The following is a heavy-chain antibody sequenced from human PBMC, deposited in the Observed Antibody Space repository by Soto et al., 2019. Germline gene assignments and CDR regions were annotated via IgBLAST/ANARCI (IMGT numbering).Heavy chain of an antibody. V-gene: IGHV1-58*01. CDR3: AADGYFYVSNDAFDI. J-gene: IGHJ3*02. CDR2: IVVGSGHT. Sequence: QMQLVQSGPEVKKPGTPVKVSCKASGFTFSSSAVQWVRQARGQRLEWIGWIVVGSGHTNYAQKFQERVTITRDMSTSTAYMDLSSLRSEDTAVYYCAADGYFYVSNDAFDIWGQGTTVAVSS. CDR1: GFTFSSSA. D-gene: IGHD3-22*01.